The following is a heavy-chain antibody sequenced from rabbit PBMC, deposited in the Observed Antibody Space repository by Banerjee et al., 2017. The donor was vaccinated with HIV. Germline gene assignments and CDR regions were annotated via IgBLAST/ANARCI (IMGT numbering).Heavy chain of an antibody. D-gene: IGHD4-2*01. CDR3: ARDYAAGINWGSFDL. J-gene: IGHJ4*01. Sequence: QSLEESGGDLVKPGASLTLTCTASGFSFSSSYYMWWVRQAPGKGLEWIGCIYAGSSGSTYYASWAKGRFTISKTSSTTVTLQMTSLTAADTATYFCARDYAAGINWGSFDLWGQGTLVTVS. V-gene: IGHV1S40*01. CDR1: GFSFSSSYY. CDR2: IYAGSSGST.